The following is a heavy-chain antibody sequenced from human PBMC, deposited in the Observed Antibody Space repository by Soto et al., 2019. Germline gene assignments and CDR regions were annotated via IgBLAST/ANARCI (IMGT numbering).Heavy chain of an antibody. J-gene: IGHJ4*02. V-gene: IGHV3-33*01. CDR3: ARRDEYPALIDY. Sequence: SLRLSCAASGFTFSSYGMHWVRQAPGKGLEWVAVIWYDGSNKYYADSVKGRFTISRDNSKNTLYLQMNSLRAEDAAVYYCARRDEYPALIDYWGQGTLVTGSS. CDR1: GFTFSSYG. CDR2: IWYDGSNK.